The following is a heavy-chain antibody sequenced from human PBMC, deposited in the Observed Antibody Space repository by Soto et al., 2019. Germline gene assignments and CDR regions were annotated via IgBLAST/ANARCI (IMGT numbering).Heavy chain of an antibody. D-gene: IGHD1-26*01. V-gene: IGHV3-74*01. J-gene: IGHJ5*02. CDR3: ARGQWELPNRGRRNWFDH. CDR1: GFTFSSYW. Sequence: EVQLVESGGGLVQPGGSLRLSCAASGFTFSSYWMHWVRQAPGKGLVWVSRINSDGSSTSYADSVKGRFTISRDNAKNKLYLQMNSLRAEDTAVYYCARGQWELPNRGRRNWFDHWGQGTLVTVSS. CDR2: INSDGSST.